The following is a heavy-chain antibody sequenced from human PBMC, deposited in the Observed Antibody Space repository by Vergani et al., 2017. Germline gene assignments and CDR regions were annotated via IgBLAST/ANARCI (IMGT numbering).Heavy chain of an antibody. V-gene: IGHV3-23*04. J-gene: IGHJ4*02. CDR3: AKGAVVVPAAMGAYFDY. Sequence: EVQLVESGGGSVQPGGSLRLSCAASGFTFSSYWMHWVRQAPGKGLVWVSAISGSGGSTYYADSVKGRFTISRDNSKNTLYLQMNSLRAEDTAVYYCAKGAVVVPAAMGAYFDYWGQGTLVTVSS. D-gene: IGHD2-2*01. CDR2: ISGSGGST. CDR1: GFTFSSYW.